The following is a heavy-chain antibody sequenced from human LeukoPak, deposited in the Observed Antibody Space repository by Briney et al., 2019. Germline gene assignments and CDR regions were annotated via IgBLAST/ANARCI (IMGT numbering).Heavy chain of an antibody. CDR1: GFTFSDYY. D-gene: IGHD3-10*01. V-gene: IGHV4-34*01. CDR3: AREAPWVLLWFGENHSTAPLHYYMDV. CDR2: INHSGST. Sequence: PGGSLRLSCAASGFTFSDYYMSWIRQPPGKGLEWIGEINHSGSTNYNPSLKSRVTISVDTSKNQFSLKLSSVTAADTAVYYCAREAPWVLLWFGENHSTAPLHYYMDVWGKGTTVTVSS. J-gene: IGHJ6*03.